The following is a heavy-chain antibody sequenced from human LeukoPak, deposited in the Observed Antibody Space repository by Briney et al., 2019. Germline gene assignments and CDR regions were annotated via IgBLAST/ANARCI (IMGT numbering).Heavy chain of an antibody. CDR1: GYTLTELS. Sequence: ASVKVSCKVSGYTLTELSMHWVRQAPGQGLEWMGGIIPIFGTANYAQKFQGRVTITADKSTSTAYMELSSLRSEDTAVYYCARALLSGYDPTYFDYWGQGTLVTVSS. CDR3: ARALLSGYDPTYFDY. CDR2: IIPIFGTA. J-gene: IGHJ4*02. D-gene: IGHD5-12*01. V-gene: IGHV1-69*06.